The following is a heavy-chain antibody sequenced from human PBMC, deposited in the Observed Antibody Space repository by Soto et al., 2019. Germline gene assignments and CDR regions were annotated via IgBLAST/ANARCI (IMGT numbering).Heavy chain of an antibody. Sequence: QVQLVQSGAEVKKPGSSVKVSCKASGGTFSSYAISWVRQAPGQGLEWMGGIIPIFGTANYAQKFQGRVTITADEATSTADMVLSSLRTADTAVFYYAADPPGGAWGMDVWGQGTTVTVSS. J-gene: IGHJ6*02. CDR1: GGTFSSYA. V-gene: IGHV1-69*01. D-gene: IGHD1-26*01. CDR2: IIPIFGTA. CDR3: AADPPGGAWGMDV.